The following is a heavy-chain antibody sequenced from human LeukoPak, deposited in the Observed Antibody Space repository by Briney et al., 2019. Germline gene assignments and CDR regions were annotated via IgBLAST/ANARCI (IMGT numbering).Heavy chain of an antibody. J-gene: IGHJ4*02. V-gene: IGHV4-59*01. CDR3: ARAGGSGWYGLNY. D-gene: IGHD6-19*01. CDR1: GGSISSYY. Sequence: SETLSLTCTVSGGSISSYYWSRIRQPPGKGLEWIGYIYYSGSTNYNPSLKSRVTISVDTSKNQFSLKLSSVTAADTAVYYCARAGGSGWYGLNYWGQGTLVTVSS. CDR2: IYYSGST.